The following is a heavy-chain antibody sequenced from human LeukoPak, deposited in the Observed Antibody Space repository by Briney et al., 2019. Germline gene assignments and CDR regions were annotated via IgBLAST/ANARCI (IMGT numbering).Heavy chain of an antibody. D-gene: IGHD2-2*01. CDR2: INAGNGNT. V-gene: IGHV1-3*01. Sequence: ASVKVSCKASGYTFTSYAMHWVRQAPGQRLEWMGWINAGNGNTKYSQKFQGRVTITRDTSASTAYMELSSLRSEDTAVYYCATDLLAHCSSTSCPFDPWGQGTLVTVSS. CDR1: GYTFTSYA. CDR3: ATDLLAHCSSTSCPFDP. J-gene: IGHJ5*02.